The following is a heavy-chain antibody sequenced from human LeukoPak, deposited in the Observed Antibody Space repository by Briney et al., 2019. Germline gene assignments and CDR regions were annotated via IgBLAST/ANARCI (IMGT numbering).Heavy chain of an antibody. CDR1: GYTFTSYG. CDR3: ARGQSAREYIDWLDY. CDR2: FYPNDATT. D-gene: IGHD3-9*01. V-gene: IGHV1-46*01. Sequence: GASVKVSCKASGYTFTSYGISWVRQAPGQGLEWMGIFYPNDATTKYEEKFQGRVTMTTDTSTSTVYMELSSLRSEDTAVYYCARGQSAREYIDWLDYWGQGTLVTVSS. J-gene: IGHJ4*02.